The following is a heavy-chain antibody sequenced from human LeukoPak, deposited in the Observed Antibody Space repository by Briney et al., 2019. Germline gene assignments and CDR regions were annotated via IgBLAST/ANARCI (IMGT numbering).Heavy chain of an antibody. CDR3: ARQSPLDLYFDY. CDR2: ISYDGSNK. Sequence: GGSLRLSCAASGFTFSSYGMHWVRQAPGKGLEWVAVISYDGSNKYYADSVKGRFTISRDNSKNTLYLQMNSLRAEDTAVFYCARQSPLDLYFDYWGQGTLVTVSS. J-gene: IGHJ4*02. CDR1: GFTFSSYG. D-gene: IGHD1-1*01. V-gene: IGHV3-30*03.